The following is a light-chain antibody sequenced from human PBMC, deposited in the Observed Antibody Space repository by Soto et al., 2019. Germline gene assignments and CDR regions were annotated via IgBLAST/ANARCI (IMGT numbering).Light chain of an antibody. CDR2: EVS. CDR1: SSDVSAYDY. V-gene: IGLV2-14*03. CDR3: SSYTSGSTRV. J-gene: IGLJ1*01. Sequence: QSVLTQPASVSGSPGQSITISCTGTSSDVSAYDYVSWYQQHPDKAPKLMIYEVSNRPSGVSNRFSGSKSVNTATLTISGLQAEDEADYYCSSYTSGSTRVFGTGTKVTVL.